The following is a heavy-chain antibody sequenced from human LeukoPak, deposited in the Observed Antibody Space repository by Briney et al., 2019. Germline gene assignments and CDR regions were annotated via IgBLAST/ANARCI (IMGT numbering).Heavy chain of an antibody. CDR1: GFTFSSYA. J-gene: IGHJ4*02. CDR2: ISYDGSNK. D-gene: IGHD2-8*02. V-gene: IGHV3-30*04. Sequence: PGRSLRLSCAASGFTFSSYAMHWVRQAPGKGLEWVAVISYDGSNKYYADSVKGRFTISRDNAKNSLYLQMNSLTAEDTAVYYCTGGGYFDYWGQGALVTVSS. CDR3: TGGGYFDY.